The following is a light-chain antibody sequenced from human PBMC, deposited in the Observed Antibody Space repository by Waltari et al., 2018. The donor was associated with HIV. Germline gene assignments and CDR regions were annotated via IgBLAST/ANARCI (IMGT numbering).Light chain of an antibody. CDR2: VIN. J-gene: IGLJ3*02. V-gene: IGLV3-19*01. Sequence: SSELTQDPAVSVALGQNVRITCQGDSLRSYYASGYQQKPGQAPVLVIDVINNRPSRLPDRFSGSSSGNTASLTITGAQAEDEADYYCNSRDSSGNHWVFGGGTKLTVL. CDR3: NSRDSSGNHWV. CDR1: SLRSYY.